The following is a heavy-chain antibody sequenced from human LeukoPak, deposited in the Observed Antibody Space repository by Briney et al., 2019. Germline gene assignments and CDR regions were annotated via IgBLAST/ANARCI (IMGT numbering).Heavy chain of an antibody. CDR1: GGTFSSYA. CDR3: ARDSSTLAYFDY. Sequence: ASVKVSCKASGGTFSSYAISWVRQAPGQGLEWMGRIIPIFGIANYAQKFQGRVTITADKSTSTAYMEPSSLRSEDTAVYYCARDSSTLAYFDYWGQGTLVTVSS. J-gene: IGHJ4*02. D-gene: IGHD5-12*01. CDR2: IIPIFGIA. V-gene: IGHV1-69*04.